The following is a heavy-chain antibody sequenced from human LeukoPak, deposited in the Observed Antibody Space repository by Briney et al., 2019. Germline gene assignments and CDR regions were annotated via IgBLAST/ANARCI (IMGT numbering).Heavy chain of an antibody. CDR3: ARVGYSGYHYDYFDY. D-gene: IGHD5-12*01. J-gene: IGHJ4*02. CDR2: IYYSGST. V-gene: IGHV4-38-2*02. CDR1: GYSISSGYY. Sequence: PSETLSLTCTVSGYSISSGYYWGWIRQPPGKGLEWIGSIYYSGSTYYNPSLKSRVTISVDTPKNQFSLKLSSATAADTAVYYCARVGYSGYHYDYFDYWGQGTLVTVSS.